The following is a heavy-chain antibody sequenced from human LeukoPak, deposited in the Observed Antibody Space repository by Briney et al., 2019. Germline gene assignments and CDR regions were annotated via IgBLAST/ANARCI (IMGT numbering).Heavy chain of an antibody. D-gene: IGHD1-7*01. CDR2: INHSGST. CDR1: GGSFSGYY. J-gene: IGHJ4*02. Sequence: SETLSLTCAVYGGSFSGYYWSWIRHPPGKGLEWNGEINHSGSTNYNPSLKSQVTISVDTSKNQFSLKLGSVTAAHTAVYYSAGLKDWDYWTRTLDYWGQGTLVTVSS. V-gene: IGHV4-34*01. CDR3: AGLKDWDYWTRTLDY.